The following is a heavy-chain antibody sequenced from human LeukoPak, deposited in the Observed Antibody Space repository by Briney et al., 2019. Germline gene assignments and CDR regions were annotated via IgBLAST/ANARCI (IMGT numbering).Heavy chain of an antibody. D-gene: IGHD1-26*01. J-gene: IGHJ4*02. Sequence: GSLRLSCAASGFTFSSYAMSWVRQAPGKGLEWVSAISGSGGSTYYADSVKGRFTISRDNSKNTLYLQMNSLRAEDTAVYYCARDGVGADGFDYWGQGTLVTVSS. CDR3: ARDGVGADGFDY. CDR1: GFTFSSYA. CDR2: ISGSGGST. V-gene: IGHV3-23*01.